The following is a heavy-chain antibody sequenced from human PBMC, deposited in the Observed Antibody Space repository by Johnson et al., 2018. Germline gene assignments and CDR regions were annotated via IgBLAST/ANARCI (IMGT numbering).Heavy chain of an antibody. CDR2: IKQDGGEK. Sequence: VQLVQSGGGLVKPGGTIRLSCAPSGFSFTNAWMSWVRQTPGKGLEWVANIKQDGGEKYYVDSVKGRFTISRDNSKNTLYHQMNILRAEDTAVYYCARGTLYSSSFAFDIWGQGTMVTVSS. CDR3: ARGTLYSSSFAFDI. J-gene: IGHJ3*02. CDR1: GFSFTNAW. V-gene: IGHV3-7*03. D-gene: IGHD6-13*01.